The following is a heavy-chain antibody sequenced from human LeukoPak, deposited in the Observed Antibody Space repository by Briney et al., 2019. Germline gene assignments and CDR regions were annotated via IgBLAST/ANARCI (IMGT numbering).Heavy chain of an antibody. J-gene: IGHJ4*02. Sequence: SETLSLTCTVSGGSISSGDYYWSWIRQPPGKGLEWIGYIYYSGSTYYNPSLKSRVTISVDTSKNQFSLKLSSVTAADTAVYYCARVPMTLYRAAVAGTPNFDYWGQGTLVTVSS. V-gene: IGHV4-30-4*08. CDR2: IYYSGST. CDR1: GGSISSGDYY. D-gene: IGHD6-19*01. CDR3: ARVPMTLYRAAVAGTPNFDY.